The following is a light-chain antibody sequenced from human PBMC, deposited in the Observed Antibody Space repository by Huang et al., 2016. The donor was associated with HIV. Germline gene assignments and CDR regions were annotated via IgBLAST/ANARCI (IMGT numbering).Light chain of an antibody. CDR1: QSVSHY. CDR2: GAS. Sequence: IVLTQTPTSLSLSAGERATLSCRASQSVSHYLAWYQHKPGQPPRLLIYGASRRATDIPARFNGSGSGTDFTLTISSLEAEDSALYYCQESDTWPRLTLGGGTKVEIK. V-gene: IGKV3-11*01. J-gene: IGKJ4*01. CDR3: QESDTWPRLT.